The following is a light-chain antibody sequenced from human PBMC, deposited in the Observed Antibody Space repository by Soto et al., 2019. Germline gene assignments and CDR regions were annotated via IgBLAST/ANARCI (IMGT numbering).Light chain of an antibody. CDR3: SSYTSSRTHVV. CDR2: DVS. CDR1: SADVGGYNF. Sequence: QSALTQPASVSGSPGQSITISCTGTSADVGGYNFVSWYQHHPGKAPKLMIYDVSNQPSGVSNRFSGSKSGNTASLTISGLQAEDEADYYCSSYTSSRTHVVFGGGTKVTVL. V-gene: IGLV2-14*03. J-gene: IGLJ2*01.